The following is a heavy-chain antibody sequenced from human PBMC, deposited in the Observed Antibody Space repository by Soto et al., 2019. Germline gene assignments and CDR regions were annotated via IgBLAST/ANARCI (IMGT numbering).Heavy chain of an antibody. Sequence: GGSLRLSCSASGFIFSESTIYWVRQVPGEGLEAISAVSTSGRSTYYADSVKDRFTISRDNSKNTLFLQMGSLRPEDTAIYYCVKQAHGLDGVAFDYWGQGTQVTVSS. D-gene: IGHD2-15*01. V-gene: IGHV3-64D*06. J-gene: IGHJ4*02. CDR1: GFIFSEST. CDR3: VKQAHGLDGVAFDY. CDR2: VSTSGRST.